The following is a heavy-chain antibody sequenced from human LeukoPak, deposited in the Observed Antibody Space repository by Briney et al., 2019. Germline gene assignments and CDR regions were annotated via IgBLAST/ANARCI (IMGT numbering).Heavy chain of an antibody. CDR1: GFTFSDAW. CDR3: TTLYDILALTLDD. J-gene: IGHJ4*02. Sequence: PGGSLRLSCAASGFTFSDAWMNWVRQAPGKGLEWVGRIKSKNEGGTTDYAAPVKGRFTISRDDSKNTLYLQMNSLKTEDTAVYYCTTLYDILALTLDDGGQGILVTVSS. V-gene: IGHV3-15*01. CDR2: IKSKNEGGTT. D-gene: IGHD3-9*01.